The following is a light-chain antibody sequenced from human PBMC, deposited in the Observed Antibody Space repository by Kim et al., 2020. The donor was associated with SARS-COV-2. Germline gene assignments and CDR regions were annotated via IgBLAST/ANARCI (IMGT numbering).Light chain of an antibody. Sequence: ASVGDRVTITCRASQGADNYLAWYQHKSGKVPKLLIYGASTLQSGVPSRFSGSGSGTDFTLTISSLQPEDVATYFCQRYYTVPWAFGQGTKVDIK. CDR2: GAS. CDR1: QGADNY. V-gene: IGKV1-27*01. CDR3: QRYYTVPWA. J-gene: IGKJ1*01.